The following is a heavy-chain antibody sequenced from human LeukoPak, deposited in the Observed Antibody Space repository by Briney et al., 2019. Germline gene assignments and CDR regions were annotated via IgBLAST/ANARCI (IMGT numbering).Heavy chain of an antibody. CDR1: GITFRNYG. Sequence: GRSLRLSCAASGITFRNYGMHWVRQAPGKGLEWVAVISSDGSSKNYADSMKGQFTISRDNSKNTLFLQMNNLRAEDTAVYYCARDSPRLSGWLGHFDYWGQGTLVTVSS. V-gene: IGHV3-30*19. J-gene: IGHJ4*02. CDR2: ISSDGSSK. D-gene: IGHD6-19*01. CDR3: ARDSPRLSGWLGHFDY.